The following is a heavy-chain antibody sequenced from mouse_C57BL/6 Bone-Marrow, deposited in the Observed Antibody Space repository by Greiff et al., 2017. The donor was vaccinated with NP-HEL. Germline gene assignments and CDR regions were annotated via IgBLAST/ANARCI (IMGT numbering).Heavy chain of an antibody. J-gene: IGHJ4*01. Sequence: QVQLQQPGAELVMPGASVKLSCKASGYTFTSYWMHWVKQRPGQGLEWIGEIDPSDSYTNYNQKFKGKSTLTVDKSSSTAYMQLSSLTSEDSAFYYWALRQGYARDYGGKGTSVTVSS. CDR1: GYTFTSYW. CDR3: ALRQGYARDY. CDR2: IDPSDSYT. V-gene: IGHV1-69*01. D-gene: IGHD2-12*01.